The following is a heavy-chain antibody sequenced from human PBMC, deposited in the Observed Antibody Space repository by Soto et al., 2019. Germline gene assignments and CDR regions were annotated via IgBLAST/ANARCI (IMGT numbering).Heavy chain of an antibody. Sequence: GVSVEVSCKASCFAFTSNCICWVRQAPGQGLEWMGWISAYNGNTNYAQKLQGRVTMTTDTSTSTAYMELRSLRSDDTAVYYCARDPGLVAAPSDYWGQGTLVTVSS. D-gene: IGHD2-15*01. CDR1: CFAFTSNC. CDR2: ISAYNGNT. J-gene: IGHJ4*02. CDR3: ARDPGLVAAPSDY. V-gene: IGHV1-18*01.